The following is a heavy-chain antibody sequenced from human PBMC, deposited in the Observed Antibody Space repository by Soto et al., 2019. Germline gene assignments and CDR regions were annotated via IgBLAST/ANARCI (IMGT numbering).Heavy chain of an antibody. V-gene: IGHV1-18*04. D-gene: IGHD6-19*01. CDR2: ISSYNGNT. CDR3: ARVSGQWPALWYSDY. CDR1: GYSFTNYS. J-gene: IGHJ4*02. Sequence: QVQLVQSGAEVKKPGASVRVSCTASGYSFTNYSIIWVRQAPGQGLEWMGWISSYNGNTLYAQRFQGRVTMTTATSTATTYMELKSLKSDDTAIYYCARVSGQWPALWYSDYWGQGTVVTVSS.